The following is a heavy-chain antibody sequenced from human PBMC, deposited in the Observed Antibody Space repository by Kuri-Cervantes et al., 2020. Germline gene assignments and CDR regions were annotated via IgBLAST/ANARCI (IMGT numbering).Heavy chain of an antibody. J-gene: IGHJ2*01. D-gene: IGHD3-10*01. V-gene: IGHV4-39*07. Sequence: SETLSLTCTVSGGSISSNTYYWGWIRQPPGKGLEWIGEINHSGSTNYNPSLKSRVTISVDTSKNQFSLKLSSVTAADTAVYYCARGITRPRGYFDLWGRGTLVTVSS. CDR1: GGSISSNTYY. CDR3: ARGITRPRGYFDL. CDR2: INHSGST.